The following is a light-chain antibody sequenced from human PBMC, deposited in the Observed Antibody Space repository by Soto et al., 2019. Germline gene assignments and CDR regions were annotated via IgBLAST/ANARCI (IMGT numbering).Light chain of an antibody. CDR1: SSDVGGHNY. CDR2: EFS. CDR3: CSYAGNDNFYV. V-gene: IGLV2-8*01. J-gene: IGLJ1*01. Sequence: QSVLTQPPSASGSPGQSVTISCTGTSSDVGGHNYVSWYQQHPGKAPKLMIYEFSRRPSGVPDRFSGSRSANTAFLTVSGLQAEDEADYYCCSYAGNDNFYVFGTGTKVTVL.